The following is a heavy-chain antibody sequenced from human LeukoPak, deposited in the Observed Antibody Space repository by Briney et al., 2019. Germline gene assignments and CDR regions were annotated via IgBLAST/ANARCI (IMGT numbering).Heavy chain of an antibody. V-gene: IGHV4-31*03. CDR2: IYYSGST. J-gene: IGHJ4*02. CDR3: ARGLRYFDWLYPDY. D-gene: IGHD3-9*01. CDR1: GGSISSGGYY. Sequence: PSQTLSLTCTVSGGSISSGGYYWSWIRQHPGKGLEWIGYIYYSGSTYYNPSLKSRVTISVDTSKNQFSLKLSSVTAADAAVYYCARGLRYFDWLYPDYWGQGTLVTVSS.